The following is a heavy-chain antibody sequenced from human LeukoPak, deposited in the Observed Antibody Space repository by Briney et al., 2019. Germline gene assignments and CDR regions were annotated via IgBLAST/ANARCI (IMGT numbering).Heavy chain of an antibody. CDR1: GYTFTSYG. CDR2: ISAYNGNT. V-gene: IGHV1-18*01. D-gene: IGHD3-22*01. Sequence: ASVKVSCKASGYTFTSYGISWVRQAPGQGLEWMGWISAYNGNTNYAQKLQGRVTMTTDTSTSTAYMELRSLRSDDTAVYYCARHPFNYYDSSGYPQLWDYWGQGTLVTVSS. CDR3: ARHPFNYYDSSGYPQLWDY. J-gene: IGHJ4*02.